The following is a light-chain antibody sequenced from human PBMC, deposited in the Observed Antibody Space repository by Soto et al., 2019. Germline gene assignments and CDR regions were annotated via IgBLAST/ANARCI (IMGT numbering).Light chain of an antibody. CDR3: QQYNTPTWT. Sequence: DIQMTQSPSTLSASVGDRVTITCRASQTISSWLAWYQQKPGKAPDLLIFEASSLESGVPPRFSGSGSGTEFTLTISSLQPDDFATYYCQQYNTPTWTFSQGTEVVIK. CDR1: QTISSW. J-gene: IGKJ1*01. CDR2: EAS. V-gene: IGKV1-5*01.